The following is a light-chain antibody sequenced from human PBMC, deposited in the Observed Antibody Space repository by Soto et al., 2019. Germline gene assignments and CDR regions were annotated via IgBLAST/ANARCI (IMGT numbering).Light chain of an antibody. CDR2: QTS. CDR3: HQRQSWPRT. Sequence: EIVLTQSPATLSSFPGDRVTLSCRARQYINTRLAWYQHRPGQAPRPLIYQTSIRAAGIPARFSASGTGTDFTLTISDVQPEDFAVYYCHQRQSWPRTFGQGTKVDIK. CDR1: QYINTR. J-gene: IGKJ1*01. V-gene: IGKV3-11*01.